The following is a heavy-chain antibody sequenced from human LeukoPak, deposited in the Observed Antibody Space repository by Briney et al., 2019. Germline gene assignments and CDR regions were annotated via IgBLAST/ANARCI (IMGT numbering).Heavy chain of an antibody. V-gene: IGHV3-74*01. CDR2: INDDETVT. CDR1: GFTFSSFW. J-gene: IGHJ4*02. D-gene: IGHD2-15*01. CDR3: ARDLGSGGSCYRN. Sequence: GGSLRLSCAPSGFTFSSFWMHWVRQAPGEGPVWGSRINDDETVTNYADSVKGRFTISRDNAKNTLYLQMNSLRAEDTAVYFCARDLGSGGSCYRNWGQGTLVTVSS.